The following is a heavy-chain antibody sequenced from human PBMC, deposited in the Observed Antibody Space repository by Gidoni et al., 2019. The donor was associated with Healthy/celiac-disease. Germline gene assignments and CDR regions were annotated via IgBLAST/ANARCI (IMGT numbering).Heavy chain of an antibody. J-gene: IGHJ4*02. V-gene: IGHV3-23*01. CDR1: GVTFSSYA. Sequence: EVQLLESGGGWVQPGGSLRRSCAASGVTFSSYAMSWVRQAPGKGLDWVSAISGSGGSTYYADSVKGRFTISRDNSKNTLYLQMNSLRAEDTAVYYCAKISWYSGEGHDYWGQGTLVTVSS. CDR2: ISGSGGST. D-gene: IGHD6-13*01. CDR3: AKISWYSGEGHDY.